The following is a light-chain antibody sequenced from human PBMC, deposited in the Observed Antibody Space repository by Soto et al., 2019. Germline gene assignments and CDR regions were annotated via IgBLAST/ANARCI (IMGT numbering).Light chain of an antibody. V-gene: IGLV2-14*03. J-gene: IGLJ1*01. CDR2: DVS. CDR3: SSYTTSRTYG. Sequence: QSVLTQPASVSGSPGQSITISCTGTTIDVGAYNYVSWYQQHPGKAPKVMIYDVSGRPSGVSHRFSGSKSGNTASLTISGLQPEDEADYYCSSYTTSRTYGFGTGTKATVL. CDR1: TIDVGAYNY.